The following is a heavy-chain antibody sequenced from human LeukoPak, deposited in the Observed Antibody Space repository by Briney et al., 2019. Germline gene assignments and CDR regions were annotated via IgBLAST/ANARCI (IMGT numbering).Heavy chain of an antibody. CDR3: ARVSIAAAGLTFDY. V-gene: IGHV3-21*01. CDR2: ISSSSSYI. J-gene: IGHJ4*02. D-gene: IGHD6-13*01. Sequence: PGGSLRLSCAASGFTFSSYSMNWVRQAPGKGLEWVSSISSSSSYIYYADSVKGRFTISRDNAKSSLYLQMNSLRAEDTAVYYCARVSIAAAGLTFDYWGQGTLVTVSS. CDR1: GFTFSSYS.